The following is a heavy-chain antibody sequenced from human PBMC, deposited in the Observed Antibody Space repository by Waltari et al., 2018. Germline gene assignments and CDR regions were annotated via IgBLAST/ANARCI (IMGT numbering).Heavy chain of an antibody. D-gene: IGHD1-26*01. Sequence: QVQLQESGPGLVKPSETLSLTCTVSGGSISSYYWSWIRQPPGKGLEWIGYIYYSGSTNYNPSLKSRVTISVDTSKNQFSLKLSSVTAADTAVYYCARARSGSPNFDYWGQGTLVTVSS. CDR3: ARARSGSPNFDY. CDR1: GGSISSYY. J-gene: IGHJ4*02. CDR2: IYYSGST. V-gene: IGHV4-59*01.